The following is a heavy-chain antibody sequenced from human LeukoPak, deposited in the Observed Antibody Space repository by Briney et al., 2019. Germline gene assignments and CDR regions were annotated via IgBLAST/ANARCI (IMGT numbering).Heavy chain of an antibody. J-gene: IGHJ4*02. V-gene: IGHV1-46*01. CDR3: ARDIGVVVPGY. CDR2: INPSGGGT. CDR1: GYTFTSYY. Sequence: ASVKVSCKASGYTFTSYYMHWVRQAPGQGLEWMGIINPSGGGTSYAQKFQGRVTMTRDMSTSTVYMELSSLRSEDTAVYYCARDIGVVVPGYWGQGTLVTVSS. D-gene: IGHD3-22*01.